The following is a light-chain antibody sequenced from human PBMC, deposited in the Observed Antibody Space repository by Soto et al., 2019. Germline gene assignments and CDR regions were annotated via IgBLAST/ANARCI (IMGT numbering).Light chain of an antibody. CDR3: QHYENSSYT. V-gene: IGKV1-5*01. CDR1: QSVNGW. Sequence: DIQMTQSPSTLSASVGDRVAITCRASQSVNGWLAWYQQKPGKVPKLLMYHASILENGVPSRFSGSGSETEFTLTISSLQPDDSATYYCQHYENSSYTFGQGTNLAIK. CDR2: HAS. J-gene: IGKJ2*01.